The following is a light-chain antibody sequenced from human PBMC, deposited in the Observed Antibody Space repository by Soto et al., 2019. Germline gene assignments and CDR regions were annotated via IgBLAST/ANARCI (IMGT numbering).Light chain of an antibody. V-gene: IGKV3-15*01. CDR2: GAS. CDR3: QQYNNWPLT. Sequence: EIVMTQSPATLSVSPGERATLSCRASQSVSSNLAWYQQKPGQAPRLVIYGASTRATGIPARFSGSGSGTEFTLTISSLQSEDFAVYYCQQYNNWPLTFCGGTKVEIK. CDR1: QSVSSN. J-gene: IGKJ4*01.